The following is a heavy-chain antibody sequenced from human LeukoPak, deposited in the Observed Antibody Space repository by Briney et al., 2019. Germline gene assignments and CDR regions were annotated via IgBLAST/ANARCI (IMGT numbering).Heavy chain of an antibody. V-gene: IGHV5-51*01. CDR3: ARQPRGSSWSRDWFDP. D-gene: IGHD6-13*01. Sequence: GESLKISCKGSGYSFTRFWIGWVRQMPGKGLEWMGVIYPGDSDTRYSPSFQGQVTFSADKSISTAYLQWSSLKASDTAMYYCARQPRGSSWSRDWFDPWGQGTLVTVSS. CDR1: GYSFTRFW. J-gene: IGHJ5*02. CDR2: IYPGDSDT.